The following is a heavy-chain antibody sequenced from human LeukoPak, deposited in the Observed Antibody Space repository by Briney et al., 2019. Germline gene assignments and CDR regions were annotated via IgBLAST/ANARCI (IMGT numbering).Heavy chain of an antibody. J-gene: IGHJ4*02. CDR2: IWYDGSNK. V-gene: IGHV3-33*01. CDR1: GFTFSSYG. CDR3: ARDWGKGDY. Sequence: GGSLRLSCAASGFTFSSYGMHWVRQAPGKGLEWVSLIWYDGSNKYYADSVKGRFTISRDNSKNTLYLQMNSLRAEDTAVYYCARDWGKGDYWGQGTLVTVCS. D-gene: IGHD3-16*01.